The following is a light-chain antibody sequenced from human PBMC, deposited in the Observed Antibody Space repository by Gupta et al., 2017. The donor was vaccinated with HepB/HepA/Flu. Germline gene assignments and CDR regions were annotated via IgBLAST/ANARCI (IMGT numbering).Light chain of an antibody. V-gene: IGKV1-12*01. Sequence: DFQMPQPPSSVSASVGDSVTITCRASRGISTWLVWYQQKPGEPPKFLVYGASNLQSGVPSRFSGSGSGTDFTLTINSLQPEDFATYFCQQATSFPRTFGQGTKVEI. J-gene: IGKJ1*01. CDR1: RGISTW. CDR2: GAS. CDR3: QQATSFPRT.